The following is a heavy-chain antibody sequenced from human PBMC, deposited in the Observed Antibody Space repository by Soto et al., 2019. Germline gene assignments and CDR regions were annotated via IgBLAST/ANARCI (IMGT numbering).Heavy chain of an antibody. J-gene: IGHJ6*02. Sequence: ASVKVSCKASGYTFTGYYVHWVRQAPGQGLEWMGWINPNSGDTYLGQRFQGRVTMNRDTSIGTAYMELRGLTADDTAEYYCAKRGGIVAAGSRVYLYNAMDVWGQGTTVTVSS. CDR3: AKRGGIVAAGSRVYLYNAMDV. V-gene: IGHV1-2*02. CDR2: INPNSGDT. D-gene: IGHD6-13*01. CDR1: GYTFTGYY.